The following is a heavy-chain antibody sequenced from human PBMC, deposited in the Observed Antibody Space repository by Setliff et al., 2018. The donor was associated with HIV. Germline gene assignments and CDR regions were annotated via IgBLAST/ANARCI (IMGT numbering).Heavy chain of an antibody. CDR2: IKSDGSEK. J-gene: IGHJ5*02. CDR1: GFTFSSYW. CDR3: AKGREWERYNWFDP. Sequence: GGSLRLSCAASGFTFSSYWMSWVRQAPGKGLEWVANIKSDGSEKYYVDSMKGRFTISRDNARNSLYLQMNSLRAEDTAVYYCAKGREWERYNWFDPWGQGTLVTVSS. D-gene: IGHD1-26*01. V-gene: IGHV3-7*03.